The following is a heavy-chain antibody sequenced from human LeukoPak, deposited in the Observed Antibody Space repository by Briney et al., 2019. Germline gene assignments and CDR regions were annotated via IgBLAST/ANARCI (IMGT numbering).Heavy chain of an antibody. J-gene: IGHJ6*04. CDR3: AKEGGIGGYGWLVPIMDV. V-gene: IGHV3-23*01. D-gene: IGHD6-19*01. Sequence: PGGSLRLSCAASGFTFSSYAMSWVRQAPGKGLEWVSAISGSGGSTYYADSVKGRFTISRDNSKNTLYLQMNSLRAEDTAVYYCAKEGGIGGYGWLVPIMDVWGKGTTVTVSS. CDR2: ISGSGGST. CDR1: GFTFSSYA.